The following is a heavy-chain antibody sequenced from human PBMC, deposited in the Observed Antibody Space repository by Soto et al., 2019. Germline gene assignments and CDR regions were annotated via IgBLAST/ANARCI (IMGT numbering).Heavy chain of an antibody. D-gene: IGHD3-22*01. V-gene: IGHV4-39*01. CDR1: GGSISSSSYY. J-gene: IGHJ6*02. Sequence: SETLSLTCTVSGGSISSSSYYWGWIRQPPGKGLEWIGSIYYSGSTYYNPSFKSRVTISVDTPKNQFSLKLSSVTAADTAVYYCASSSYYDSSGYYYGMDVWGQGTTVTVSS. CDR3: ASSSYYDSSGYYYGMDV. CDR2: IYYSGST.